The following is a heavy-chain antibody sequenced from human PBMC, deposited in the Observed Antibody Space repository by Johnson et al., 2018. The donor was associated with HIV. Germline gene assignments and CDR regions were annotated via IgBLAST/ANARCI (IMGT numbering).Heavy chain of an antibody. CDR3: ARAPRWFNVFDI. CDR2: IKQDGSEK. CDR1: GYTFSSYW. J-gene: IGHJ3*02. V-gene: IGHV3-7*05. Sequence: VQLVESGGGVVQPGRSLRLSCAASGYTFSSYWMNWVRQAPGKGLEWVANIKQDGSEKYYVDSVKGRFTISRDNAKNSLYLQMNSLRAEDTAVYYCARAPRWFNVFDIWGQGTMVTVSS. D-gene: IGHD4-23*01.